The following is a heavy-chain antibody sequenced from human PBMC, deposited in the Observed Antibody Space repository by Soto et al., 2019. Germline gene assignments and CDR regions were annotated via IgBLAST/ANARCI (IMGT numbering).Heavy chain of an antibody. CDR1: GGSISSYY. CDR3: AREKGGKYYFDY. CDR2: IYYSGST. J-gene: IGHJ4*02. V-gene: IGHV4-59*01. D-gene: IGHD3-16*01. Sequence: SETLSLTCTVSGGSISSYYWSWIRQPPGKGLEWIGYIYYSGSTNYNPSLKSRVTISVDTSKNQFSLKLSSVTAADTAAYYCAREKGGKYYFDYWGQGTLVTVSS.